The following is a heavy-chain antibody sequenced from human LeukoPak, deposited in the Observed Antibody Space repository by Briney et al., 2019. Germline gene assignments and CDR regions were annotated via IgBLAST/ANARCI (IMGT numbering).Heavy chain of an antibody. CDR1: GFTFSSYW. V-gene: IGHV3-21*01. CDR2: ISSSSSYI. CDR3: ARGYSYGASGFDY. Sequence: GGSLRLSCAASGFTFSSYWMSWVRQAPGKGLEWVSSISSSSSYIYYADSVKGRFTISRDNAKNSLYLQMNSLRAEDTAVYYCARGYSYGASGFDYWGQGTLVTVSS. D-gene: IGHD5-18*01. J-gene: IGHJ4*02.